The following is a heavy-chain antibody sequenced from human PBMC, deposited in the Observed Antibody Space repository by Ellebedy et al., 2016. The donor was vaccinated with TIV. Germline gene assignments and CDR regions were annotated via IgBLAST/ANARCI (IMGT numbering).Heavy chain of an antibody. Sequence: PGGSLRLSCAASEFTFSDYGMHWVRQAPGKGLEWVAVIAHDGSVQHYADFARGRFIVSRDNFKNTLHLQMDNLKVEDTAIYYCSNEISPRSSNGWPFDQWGQGTLVTVSS. V-gene: IGHV3-30*18. CDR2: IAHDGSVQ. D-gene: IGHD6-19*01. CDR3: SNEISPRSSNGWPFDQ. J-gene: IGHJ4*02. CDR1: EFTFSDYG.